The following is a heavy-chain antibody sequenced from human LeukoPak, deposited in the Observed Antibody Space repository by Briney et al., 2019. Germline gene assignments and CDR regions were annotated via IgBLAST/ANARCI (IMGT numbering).Heavy chain of an antibody. CDR1: GYTFTSYG. V-gene: IGHV1-18*01. CDR2: ISAYNGNT. Sequence: GASVKVSCKASGYTFTSYGISWVRQAPGQGLEWMGWISAYNGNTNYAQRLQGRVTMTTDTSTSTAYMELRSLRSDDTAVYYCARVRDDYGDSYYFDYWGQGTLVTVSS. D-gene: IGHD4-17*01. J-gene: IGHJ4*02. CDR3: ARVRDDYGDSYYFDY.